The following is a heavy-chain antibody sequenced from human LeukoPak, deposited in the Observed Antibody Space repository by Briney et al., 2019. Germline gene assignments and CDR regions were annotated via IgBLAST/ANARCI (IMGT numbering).Heavy chain of an antibody. D-gene: IGHD5-12*01. Sequence: RPGGSLRLSCAASGFTFSSYWMSWVRQAPGKGLEWVANIKQDGSEKHYVDSVKGRFIISRDNAKNSLFLQMNSLRAEDTAVYYCGRGWPGYTSPLDYWGQGILVAVSS. V-gene: IGHV3-7*01. J-gene: IGHJ4*02. CDR2: IKQDGSEK. CDR1: GFTFSSYW. CDR3: GRGWPGYTSPLDY.